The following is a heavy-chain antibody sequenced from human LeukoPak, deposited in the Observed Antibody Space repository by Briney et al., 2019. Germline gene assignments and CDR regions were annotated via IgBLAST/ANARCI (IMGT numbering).Heavy chain of an antibody. D-gene: IGHD6-19*01. Sequence: GGPLRLSCAVSGFTFSDYWMSWVRQAPGKGLEWVANIKQDGSEKYYVDSVKGRFTISRDNSKNTLYLQMGSLRAEDMAVYYCARSSGWLDYWGQGTLVTVSS. CDR2: IKQDGSEK. V-gene: IGHV3-7*01. J-gene: IGHJ4*02. CDR3: ARSSGWLDY. CDR1: GFTFSDYW.